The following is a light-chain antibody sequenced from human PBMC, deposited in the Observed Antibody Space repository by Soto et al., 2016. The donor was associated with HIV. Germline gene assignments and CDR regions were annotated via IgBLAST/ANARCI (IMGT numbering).Light chain of an antibody. V-gene: IGLV3-1*01. Sequence: SYELTQPPSVSVSPGQTASITCSGDKLGDKYACWYQQKPGQSPVLVIYQDSKRPSGIPERFSGSNSGNTATLTISGTQATDEADYYCQAWDSSPVFGGGTKLTVL. CDR2: QDS. J-gene: IGLJ2*01. CDR1: KLGDKY. CDR3: QAWDSSPV.